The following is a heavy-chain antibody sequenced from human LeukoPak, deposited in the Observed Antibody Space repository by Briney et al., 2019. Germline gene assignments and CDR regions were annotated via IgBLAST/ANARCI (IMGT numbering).Heavy chain of an antibody. CDR2: MNPNSGNT. D-gene: IGHD6-19*01. Sequence: ASVKVSCKASGYTFTSYDINWVRQATGQGLEWMGWMNPNSGNTGYAQKFQGRVTMTRNTSISTAYMELSSLRSEDTAVYYCARAVAGTNWLDPWGQGTLVTVSS. J-gene: IGHJ5*02. CDR1: GYTFTSYD. CDR3: ARAVAGTNWLDP. V-gene: IGHV1-8*01.